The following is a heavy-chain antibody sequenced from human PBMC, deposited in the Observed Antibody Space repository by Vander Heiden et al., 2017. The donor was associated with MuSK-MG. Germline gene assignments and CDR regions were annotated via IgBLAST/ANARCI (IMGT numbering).Heavy chain of an antibody. CDR2: SSGYKGKT. CDR1: GYGFPSSG. V-gene: IGHV1-18*04. J-gene: IGHJ5*02. D-gene: IGHD5-12*01. Sequence: QVQLVQSGAEVKKPGSSVKVSCQASGYGFPSSGIGWVRQAPGQGLEWIGWSSGYKGKTKYAQKVQGRVTVTTDTSTSTAYMELRSLRSDDTAVYYCARDQGYANCFDPWGQGTLVTVSS. CDR3: ARDQGYANCFDP.